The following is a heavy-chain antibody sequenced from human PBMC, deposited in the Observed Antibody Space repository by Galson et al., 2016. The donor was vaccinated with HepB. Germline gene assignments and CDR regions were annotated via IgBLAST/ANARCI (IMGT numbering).Heavy chain of an antibody. D-gene: IGHD1-26*01. Sequence: SCKASGGSFSSYTITWVRQAPGQGLEWVGAITPIFGTTNYAQKFQGRVTITADKTTSTAYMEVSSLRSEDTAVYYCARDPLEGAPPPSETMDVWGQGTTVTVS. CDR3: ARDPLEGAPPPSETMDV. CDR2: ITPIFGTT. CDR1: GGSFSSYT. V-gene: IGHV1-69*06. J-gene: IGHJ6*02.